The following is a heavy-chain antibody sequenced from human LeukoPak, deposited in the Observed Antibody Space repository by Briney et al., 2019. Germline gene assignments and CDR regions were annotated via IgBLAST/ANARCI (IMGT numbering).Heavy chain of an antibody. D-gene: IGHD5-18*01. J-gene: IGHJ6*03. Sequence: ASVKVSCKASGYTFTGYYMHWVRQAPGQGLEWMGWINPNSGGTNYAQKFQGRATMTRDTSISTAYMELSRLRSDDTAVYYCASFNSVDTAMVTGYYYYMDVWGKGTTVTVSS. CDR1: GYTFTGYY. CDR2: INPNSGGT. CDR3: ASFNSVDTAMVTGYYYYMDV. V-gene: IGHV1-2*02.